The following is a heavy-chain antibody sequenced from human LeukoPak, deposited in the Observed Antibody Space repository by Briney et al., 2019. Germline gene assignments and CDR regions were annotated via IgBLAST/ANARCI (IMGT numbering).Heavy chain of an antibody. J-gene: IGHJ4*02. CDR1: GFTFSTYS. V-gene: IGHV3-21*04. CDR3: AKAPYYDFWSGYYFDY. Sequence: GGSLRLSCAASGFTFSTYSINWVRQVPGKGLEWVSSISSSSNYIYYADSVKGRFTISRDNSKNTLYLQMNSLRAEDTAVYYCAKAPYYDFWSGYYFDYWGQGTLVTVSS. CDR2: ISSSSNYI. D-gene: IGHD3-3*01.